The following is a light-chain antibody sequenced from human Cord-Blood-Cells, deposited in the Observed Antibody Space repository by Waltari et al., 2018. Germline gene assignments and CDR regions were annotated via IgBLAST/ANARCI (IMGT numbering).Light chain of an antibody. CDR3: SSYTSSSTLV. Sequence: QSALTQPASVSGSPGQSITISCTGTTSDVGGYNYFSWYQQHPGKAPKLMIYDVGNRPSGVSNRFSGSKSGNTASLTISGLQAEDEADYYCSSYTSSSTLVFGGGTKLTVL. J-gene: IGLJ3*02. CDR2: DVG. CDR1: TSDVGGYNY. V-gene: IGLV2-14*03.